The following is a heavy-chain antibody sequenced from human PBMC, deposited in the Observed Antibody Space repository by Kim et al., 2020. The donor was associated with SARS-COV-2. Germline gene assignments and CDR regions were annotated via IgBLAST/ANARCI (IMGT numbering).Heavy chain of an antibody. CDR1: GFIVSSNY. D-gene: IGHD2-21*01. CDR2: IYSAGTT. CDR3: ARDHLIPGKTWYYDL. V-gene: IGHV3-53*01. J-gene: IGHJ2*01. Sequence: GGSLRLSCAASGFIVSSNYMSWVRQAPGKGLEWVSTIYSAGTTYYADSVKGRFTISRDNSKNTLYVQMSSLRAEDTAVYYCARDHLIPGKTWYYDLWGRGTLVTVSS.